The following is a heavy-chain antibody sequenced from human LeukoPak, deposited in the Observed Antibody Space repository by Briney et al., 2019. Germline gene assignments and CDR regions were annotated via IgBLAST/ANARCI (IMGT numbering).Heavy chain of an antibody. CDR3: AKDPRRYSRTGGYFEY. D-gene: IGHD6-13*01. V-gene: IGHV3-30*18. CDR1: GFTFSNYV. J-gene: IGHJ4*02. Sequence: GRSLRLSCAASGFTFSNYVMHWVRQAPGKGLEWVALISYDGSNKYYADSVKGRFTISRDNSKNTLYLQVNSLRAEDTAVYHCAKDPRRYSRTGGYFEYWGQGTLVTVSS. CDR2: ISYDGSNK.